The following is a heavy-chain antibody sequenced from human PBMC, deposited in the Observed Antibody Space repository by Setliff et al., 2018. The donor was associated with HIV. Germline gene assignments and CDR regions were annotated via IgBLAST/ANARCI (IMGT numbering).Heavy chain of an antibody. CDR2: VYTSGSA. CDR1: GGSISSSSYY. V-gene: IGHV4-39*07. Sequence: SETLSLTCTVSGGSISSSSYYWGWIRQPPGKVLEWLGRVYTSGSATYNPSLTSRVSISTDTSDNQFSLKLNSVTVADTAVYYCARASWAVGPASPGSWFDPWGQGTLVTVSS. CDR3: ARASWAVGPASPGSWFDP. J-gene: IGHJ5*02. D-gene: IGHD2-2*01.